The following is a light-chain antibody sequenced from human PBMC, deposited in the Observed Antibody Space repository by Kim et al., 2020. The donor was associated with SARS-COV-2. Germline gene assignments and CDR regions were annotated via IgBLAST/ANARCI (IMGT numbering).Light chain of an antibody. J-gene: IGKJ1*01. V-gene: IGKV1-27*01. CDR1: QDIANS. Sequence: DIQMTQSPSSLSASVGDRVTITCRASQDIANSLAWYQQKPGKVPQVLIYAASTLQSGVPSRFSGSGSGTEFTLTIGSLQTEDVATYYFQKYNSAPWTFCPGTKVDIK. CDR2: AAS. CDR3: QKYNSAPWT.